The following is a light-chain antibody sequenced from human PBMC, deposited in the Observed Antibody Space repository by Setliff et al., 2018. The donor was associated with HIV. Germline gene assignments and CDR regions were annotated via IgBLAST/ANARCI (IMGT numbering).Light chain of an antibody. J-gene: IGLJ1*01. CDR2: YDN. Sequence: SYELTQPPSVSVAPGKTARITCGGNNIGSKSVHWYQQKPGQAPVLVVYDNDRPSGIPERFSGSNSGNTATLTISRVEAGDEADYYCQVWDSSSDHHVFGTGTKAPS. CDR3: QVWDSSSDHHV. V-gene: IGLV3-21*03. CDR1: NIGSKS.